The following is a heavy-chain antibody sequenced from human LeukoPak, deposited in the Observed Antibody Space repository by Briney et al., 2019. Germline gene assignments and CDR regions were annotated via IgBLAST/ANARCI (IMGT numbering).Heavy chain of an antibody. CDR1: GFSFTNFW. Sequence: GGSLRLSCAVSGFSFTNFWMSWVRQAPGRGLEWVANIHPEGYEKYHVESVKGRFTISRDNTKNLLFLQMNGLRVEDAAVYYCARGDAFSGDHWGQGTLVTASS. V-gene: IGHV3-7*04. CDR2: IHPEGYEK. CDR3: ARGDAFSGDH. J-gene: IGHJ4*02.